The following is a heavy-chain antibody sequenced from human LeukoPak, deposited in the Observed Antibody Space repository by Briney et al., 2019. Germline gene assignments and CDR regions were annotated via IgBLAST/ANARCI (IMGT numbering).Heavy chain of an antibody. CDR1: GGSISSSSYY. J-gene: IGHJ4*02. CDR3: ARDKVTYYDFWSGYSAGNYFDY. CDR2: IYYSGST. V-gene: IGHV4-39*07. Sequence: SETLSLTCTVSGGSISSSSYYWGWIRQPPGKGLEWIVSIYYSGSTYYNPSLKSRVTISVDTSKNQFSLKLSSVTAADTAVYYCARDKVTYYDFWSGYSAGNYFDYWGQGTLVTVSS. D-gene: IGHD3-3*01.